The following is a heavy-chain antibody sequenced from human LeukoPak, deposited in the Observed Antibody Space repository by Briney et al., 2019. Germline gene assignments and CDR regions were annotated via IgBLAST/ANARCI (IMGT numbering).Heavy chain of an antibody. D-gene: IGHD6-6*01. V-gene: IGHV3-30-3*02. J-gene: IGHJ3*02. CDR1: GFTFSSYA. CDR3: AKRQLAEAFDI. CDR2: ISYDGSNK. Sequence: GGSLRLSCAAPGFTFSSYAMHWVRQAPGKGLEWVAVISYDGSNKYYADSVKGRFTISRDNSKNTLYLQMNSLRAEDTAVYYCAKRQLAEAFDIWGQGTMVTVSS.